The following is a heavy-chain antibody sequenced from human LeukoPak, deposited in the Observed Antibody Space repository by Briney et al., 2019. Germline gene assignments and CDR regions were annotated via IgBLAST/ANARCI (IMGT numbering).Heavy chain of an antibody. J-gene: IGHJ4*02. V-gene: IGHV4-34*01. Sequence: PSETLSLTCAVYGGSFSGYYWSWIRQPPGKGLEWIGEINHSGSTNYNPSLKSRVTISVDTSKNQFSLKLSSVTAADTAVYYCARVARLSSSSTFDYWGQGTLVTVSS. D-gene: IGHD6-6*01. CDR1: GGSFSGYY. CDR3: ARVARLSSSSTFDY. CDR2: INHSGST.